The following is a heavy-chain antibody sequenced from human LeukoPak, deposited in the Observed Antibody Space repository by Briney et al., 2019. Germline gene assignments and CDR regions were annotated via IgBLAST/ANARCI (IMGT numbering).Heavy chain of an antibody. D-gene: IGHD2-2*01. CDR3: GRAGPVTKEHFMDV. V-gene: IGHV3-7*01. J-gene: IGHJ6*03. Sequence: GGSLRLSCAVSGFTFTNYWMSWARQSPGKGLEWVANIYLDGSRAYYVDSVKGRFTISRDNAKNSLFLQMNSLSAEDTAVYYCGRAGPVTKEHFMDVWGKGTTVTVSS. CDR2: IYLDGSRA. CDR1: GFTFTNYW.